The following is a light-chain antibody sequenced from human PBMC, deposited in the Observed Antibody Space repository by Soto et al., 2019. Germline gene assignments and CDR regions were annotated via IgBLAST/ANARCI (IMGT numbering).Light chain of an antibody. V-gene: IGLV2-14*01. CDR1: SSDVGGYDF. CDR3: SSYTSSHTRV. J-gene: IGLJ1*01. CDR2: DVN. Sequence: ALAQPASVSGSPGQSITISCTGTSSDVGGYDFVSWYQHHPGKAPKPMIYDVNNRPSGLSNRFSGSKSGNTASLTISGLQTEDEADYYCSSYTSSHTRVFGTGTKVTVL.